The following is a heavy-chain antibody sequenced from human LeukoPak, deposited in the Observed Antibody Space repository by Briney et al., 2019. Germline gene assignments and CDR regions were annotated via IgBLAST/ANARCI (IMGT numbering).Heavy chain of an antibody. V-gene: IGHV1-18*01. Sequence: ASVKVSCKASGYTLTSYGISWVRQAPGQGLEWMGGISAYNGNTNYAQKLQGRVTMTTDTSTSTAYMELRSLRSDDTAVYYCARARGRSLITTIDYWGQGTLVTVSS. CDR1: GYTLTSYG. D-gene: IGHD3-22*01. CDR3: ARARGRSLITTIDY. CDR2: ISAYNGNT. J-gene: IGHJ4*02.